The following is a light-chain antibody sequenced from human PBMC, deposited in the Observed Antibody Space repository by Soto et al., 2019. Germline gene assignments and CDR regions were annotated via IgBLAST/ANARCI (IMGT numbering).Light chain of an antibody. CDR2: LNSDGSH. J-gene: IGLJ2*01. Sequence: QPVLTQSSSASASVGTSVKLTCTLSSGHSNYAIAWHQQQSEKGPRYLMKLNSDGSHNKGDGIPDRFSGSSSGAERYLTISSLQSEDEADYYCQTWGSGIVVFGGGTKLTV. CDR3: QTWGSGIVV. V-gene: IGLV4-69*01. CDR1: SGHSNYA.